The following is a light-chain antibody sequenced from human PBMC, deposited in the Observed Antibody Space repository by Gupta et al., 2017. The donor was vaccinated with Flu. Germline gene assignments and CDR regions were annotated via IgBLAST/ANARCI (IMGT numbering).Light chain of an antibody. V-gene: IGKV2-30*01. CDR2: QVS. CDR1: QSLVYSNGNIY. CDR3: MQATHWPFT. Sequence: PLDQPASISCGSSQSLVYSNGNIYLNWFQQRPGQPLRRLINQVSNRDSGVPDRFSGSGSGTDFTLKISRVEAEDVGIYYCMQATHWPFTFGQGTRLEIK. J-gene: IGKJ5*01.